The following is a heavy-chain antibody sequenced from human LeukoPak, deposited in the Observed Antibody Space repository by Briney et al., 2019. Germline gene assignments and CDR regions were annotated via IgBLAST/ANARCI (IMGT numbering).Heavy chain of an antibody. CDR1: GFTFSSYS. CDR2: ISSSSSYI. J-gene: IGHJ4*02. V-gene: IGHV3-21*01. D-gene: IGHD6-19*01. Sequence: PGGSLRLSCAASGFTFSSYSMNWVRQAPGKGLEWVSSISSSSSYIYYADSVKGRFTISRDNAKNSLYLQMNSLRAVDTAVYYCARVGYSSGWYEGYWGQGTLVTVSS. CDR3: ARVGYSSGWYEGY.